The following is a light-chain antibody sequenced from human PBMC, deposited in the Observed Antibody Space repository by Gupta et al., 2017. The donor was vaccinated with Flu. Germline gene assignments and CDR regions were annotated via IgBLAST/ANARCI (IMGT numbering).Light chain of an antibody. Sequence: ETVLTQSPGTLSLSPGERATLSCRASQSVSSSYLAWYQQKPGQAPRLLIYGASSRATGIPDRFSGSGSGTDFTLTISRLEPEDFAVYYCQQDGSSLFTFGPGTRVDMK. V-gene: IGKV3-20*01. CDR3: QQDGSSLFT. J-gene: IGKJ3*01. CDR2: GAS. CDR1: QSVSSSY.